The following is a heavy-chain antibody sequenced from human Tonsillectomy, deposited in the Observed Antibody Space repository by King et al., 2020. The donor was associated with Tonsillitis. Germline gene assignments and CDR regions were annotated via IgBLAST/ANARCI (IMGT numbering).Heavy chain of an antibody. J-gene: IGHJ6*03. Sequence: AQLVQSGAEVKKPGASVRVSCKASGYTFTAYYIHWVRQAPGQGLEWMGWINSNSGGTKYAHKFQGRVTMTRDTSIDTAYMELSRPTSDDTAVYYCTRAYGSSSGWYYNMDVWGNGTTVTVSS. CDR1: GYTFTAYY. CDR3: TRAYGSSSGWYYNMDV. V-gene: IGHV1-2*02. D-gene: IGHD6-6*01. CDR2: INSNSGGT.